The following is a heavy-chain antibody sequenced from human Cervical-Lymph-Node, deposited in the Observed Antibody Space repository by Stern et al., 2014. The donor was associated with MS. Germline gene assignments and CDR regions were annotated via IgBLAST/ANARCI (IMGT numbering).Heavy chain of an antibody. CDR3: ARDAITYYYDSSAHDGLQH. J-gene: IGHJ1*01. CDR2: ISRSSTYI. Sequence: VQLVQSGGGLVKPGGSLRLSCVASGFTFSSYNMNWVRQAPGKGLEWVSSISRSSTYIYYADSLKGRFTISRDNAKNSLYLQMNSLRAEDTAVYYCARDAITYYYDSSAHDGLQHWGQGTLVTVSS. CDR1: GFTFSSYN. V-gene: IGHV3-21*01. D-gene: IGHD3-22*01.